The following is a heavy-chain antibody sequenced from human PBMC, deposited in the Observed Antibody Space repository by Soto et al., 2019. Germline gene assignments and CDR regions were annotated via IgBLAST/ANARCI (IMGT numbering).Heavy chain of an antibody. J-gene: IGHJ5*02. Sequence: GASVKVSCKASGYTFVNFDISWVLQAAGQGVEWLGWMNPGSGKTGYASKFQGRVAMTRDASTGTSHLEVSSLTSDDTAVYYCARMASAGTLNWFDPWGQGTLVTVS. V-gene: IGHV1-8*02. D-gene: IGHD6-13*01. CDR3: ARMASAGTLNWFDP. CDR1: GYTFVNFD. CDR2: MNPGSGKT.